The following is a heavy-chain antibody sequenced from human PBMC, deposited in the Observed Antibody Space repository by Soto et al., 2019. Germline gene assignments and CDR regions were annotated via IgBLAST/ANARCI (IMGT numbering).Heavy chain of an antibody. J-gene: IGHJ4*02. Sequence: SETLSLTCSVSGVAMTYGGYSWSWIRQSPGKGLEWIGYICHSGNTNYNPSVKSRVSLSVDTPKNQFSLRLSSVTTADTAVYYCAGLRGYAGSPIDYWGQGTLVTVSS. CDR2: ICHSGNT. D-gene: IGHD2-15*01. CDR1: GVAMTYGGYS. V-gene: IGHV4-61*08. CDR3: AGLRGYAGSPIDY.